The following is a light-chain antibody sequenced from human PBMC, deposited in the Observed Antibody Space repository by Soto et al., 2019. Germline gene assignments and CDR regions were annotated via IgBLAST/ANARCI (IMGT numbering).Light chain of an antibody. J-gene: IGKJ2*01. Sequence: DIVMTQSPDSLAVSLGERATINCKSSQSVLYSSNNKNYLAWYQQKPGQPPKLLIYWASTRESGVPDRFSGSGSGTDFTLTISILQAEDVAVYYCQQYYSTLPTFGQGTKLEIK. CDR2: WAS. V-gene: IGKV4-1*01. CDR3: QQYYSTLPT. CDR1: QSVLYSSNNKNY.